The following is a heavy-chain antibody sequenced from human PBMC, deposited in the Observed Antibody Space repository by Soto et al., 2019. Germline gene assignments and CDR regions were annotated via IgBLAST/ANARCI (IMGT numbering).Heavy chain of an antibody. CDR3: SRDGTLPLSRGGSINTKKNWFDP. D-gene: IGHD2-2*01. CDR1: GYSFTGYY. J-gene: IGHJ5*02. CDR2: INPNSGGT. V-gene: IGHV1-2*02. Sequence: ASVKVSCKSSGYSFTGYYMHWVRQAPGQGLEWMGWINPNSGGTNYAQKFQGRVTMTRDTSISTAYMELSRLRSDDTAVYYCSRDGTLPLSRGGSINTKKNWFDPWGQGHLVTISS.